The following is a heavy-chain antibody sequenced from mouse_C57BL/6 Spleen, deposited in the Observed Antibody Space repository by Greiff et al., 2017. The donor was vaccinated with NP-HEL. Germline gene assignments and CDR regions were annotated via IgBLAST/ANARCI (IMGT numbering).Heavy chain of an antibody. D-gene: IGHD2-2*01. CDR2: IDPSDSYT. CDR3: ARRVYGYPYAMDY. Sequence: QVQLKQSGAELVRPGTSVKLSCKASGYTFTSYWMHWVKQRPGQGLEWIGVIDPSDSYTNYNQKFKGKATLTVDTSSSTAYMQLSSLTSEDSAVYYCARRVYGYPYAMDYWGQGTSVTVSS. V-gene: IGHV1-59*01. CDR1: GYTFTSYW. J-gene: IGHJ4*01.